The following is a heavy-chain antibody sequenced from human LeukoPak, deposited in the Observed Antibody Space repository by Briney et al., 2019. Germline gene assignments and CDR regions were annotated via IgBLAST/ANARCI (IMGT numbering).Heavy chain of an antibody. D-gene: IGHD6-13*01. Sequence: PGGSLRLSCAASGFTFSSYGMHWVRQAPGKGLEWVAFIRYDGSNKYYADSVKGRFTISRDNSKNTLYLQMNSLRAEDTAVYYCARRLVSPGSSWSFDYWGQGTLVTVSS. CDR3: ARRLVSPGSSWSFDY. CDR1: GFTFSSYG. CDR2: IRYDGSNK. V-gene: IGHV3-30*02. J-gene: IGHJ4*02.